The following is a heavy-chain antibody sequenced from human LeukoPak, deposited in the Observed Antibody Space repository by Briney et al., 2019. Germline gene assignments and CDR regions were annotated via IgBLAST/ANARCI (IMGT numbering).Heavy chain of an antibody. Sequence: SGTLSLTCTVSGYAISSGYYWGWIRQPPGKGLEWIGSIYHSGSTYYNPSLKSRVTISVDTSKNQFSLKLSSVTAADTAVYYCARAVTMVRGVIIRSVDYWGQGTLVTVSS. CDR3: ARAVTMVRGVIIRSVDY. CDR1: GYAISSGYY. V-gene: IGHV4-38-2*02. D-gene: IGHD3-10*01. CDR2: IYHSGST. J-gene: IGHJ4*02.